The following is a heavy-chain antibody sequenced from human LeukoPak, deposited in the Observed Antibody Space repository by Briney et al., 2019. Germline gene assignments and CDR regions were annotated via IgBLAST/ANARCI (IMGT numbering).Heavy chain of an antibody. Sequence: SETLSLTCTVSGGSISSYYWSWIRQPPGKGLEWIGYIYYSGSTNYNPSLKSRVTISVDTSKNQFSLKLSSVTAADTAVYYCARGQYSSSWYDYYYMDVWGKGTTVTVSS. CDR2: IYYSGST. D-gene: IGHD6-13*01. CDR1: GGSISSYY. CDR3: ARGQYSSSWYDYYYMDV. J-gene: IGHJ6*03. V-gene: IGHV4-59*12.